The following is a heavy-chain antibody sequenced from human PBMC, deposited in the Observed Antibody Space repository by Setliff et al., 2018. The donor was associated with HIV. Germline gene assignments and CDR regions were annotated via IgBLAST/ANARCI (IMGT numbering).Heavy chain of an antibody. Sequence: GGSLRLSCAASGFTFSSYVAVILYDGGNKYYADSLKGRFTISRDNAKNSLYLQMNSLRAEDTAVYYCARDVGTYDGGYRFGLQHWGQGTLVTVSS. V-gene: IGHV3-30*07. CDR1: GFTFSSYV. CDR2: ILYDGGNK. J-gene: IGHJ1*01. CDR3: ARDVGTYDGGYRFGLQH. D-gene: IGHD5-18*01.